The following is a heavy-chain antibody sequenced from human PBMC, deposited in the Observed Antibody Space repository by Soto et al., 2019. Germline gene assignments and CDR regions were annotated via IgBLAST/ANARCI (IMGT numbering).Heavy chain of an antibody. J-gene: IGHJ4*02. V-gene: IGHV3-30-3*01. CDR1: GFTFSSYA. CDR2: ISYDGSNK. Sequence: PGGSLRLSCAASGFTFSSYAMHWVRQAPGKGLEWVAVISYDGSNKYYADSVKGRFTISRDNSKNTLYLQMNSLRAEDTAVYYCARDFDYWGQGTLVTV. CDR3: ARDFDY.